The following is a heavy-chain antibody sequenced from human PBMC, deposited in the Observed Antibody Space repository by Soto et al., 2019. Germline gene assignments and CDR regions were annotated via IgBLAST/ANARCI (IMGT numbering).Heavy chain of an antibody. Sequence: EVQLVESGGGLVKPGGSLRLSCAASGFTFSSYSMNWVRQAPGKGLEWVSSISSSSSYIYYADSVKGRFTISRDNAKNSLYLQMNSLRAEDTAVYYCARKPLPGIAAAGVSGDYWGQGTLVTVSS. CDR3: ARKPLPGIAAAGVSGDY. CDR1: GFTFSSYS. J-gene: IGHJ4*02. V-gene: IGHV3-21*01. D-gene: IGHD6-13*01. CDR2: ISSSSSYI.